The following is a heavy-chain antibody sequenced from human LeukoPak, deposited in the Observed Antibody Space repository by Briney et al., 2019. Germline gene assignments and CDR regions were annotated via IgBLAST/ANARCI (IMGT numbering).Heavy chain of an antibody. J-gene: IGHJ4*02. CDR2: IYYSGST. CDR3: ARSYCTNGVCYFYYFDH. Sequence: SEPLSLTCTVSGGSISSGDYYWSWIRQPPGKGLEWIGHIYYSGSTYYNPSLKSRVTTSVDTSKNQFSLKLSSVTAADTAVYYCARSYCTNGVCYFYYFDHWGQGTLVTVSS. CDR1: GGSISSGDYY. V-gene: IGHV4-30-4*08. D-gene: IGHD2-8*01.